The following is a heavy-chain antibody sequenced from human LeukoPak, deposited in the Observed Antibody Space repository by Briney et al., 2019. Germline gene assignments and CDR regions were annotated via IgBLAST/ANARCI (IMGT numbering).Heavy chain of an antibody. CDR3: ARTKYYYDSSGFDY. CDR2: IYYSGST. Sequence: SETLSLTCTVSGGSISSSSYYWGWIRQPPGKGLEWIGSIYYSGSTYYNPSLKSRVTISVDTSKNQFSLKLSSVTAADTAVYYCARTKYYYDSSGFDYWGQGTLVTLSS. J-gene: IGHJ4*02. V-gene: IGHV4-39*01. D-gene: IGHD3-22*01. CDR1: GGSISSSSYY.